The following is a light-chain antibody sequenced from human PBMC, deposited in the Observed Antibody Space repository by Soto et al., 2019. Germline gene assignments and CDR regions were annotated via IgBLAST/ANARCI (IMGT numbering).Light chain of an antibody. J-gene: IGKJ1*01. CDR1: QSVLYSSNNKNY. V-gene: IGKV4-1*01. Sequence: DIVMTQSPDSLAVSLGERATINCKSSQSVLYSSNNKNYLAWYQQKPGQPPKLLIYWASTRESGVPDRFSGSGSGTEFILTISSLQSEDFAVYYCQQYDIWPPTFGQGTKVDIK. CDR3: QQYDIWPPT. CDR2: WAS.